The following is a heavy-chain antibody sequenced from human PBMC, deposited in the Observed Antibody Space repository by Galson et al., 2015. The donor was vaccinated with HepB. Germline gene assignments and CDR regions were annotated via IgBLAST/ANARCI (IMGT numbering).Heavy chain of an antibody. D-gene: IGHD1-26*01. J-gene: IGHJ4*02. CDR2: IYSDSFT. Sequence: SLRLSCAASGFTVSSNYMSWVRQTPGKGLEWVSVIYSDSFTNYADSVKGRFTISLDKSKNTVYLQMNRLRAGDTAVYYCARFSASLDYWGQGTRVTVSS. CDR3: ARFSASLDY. CDR1: GFTVSSNY. V-gene: IGHV3-66*01.